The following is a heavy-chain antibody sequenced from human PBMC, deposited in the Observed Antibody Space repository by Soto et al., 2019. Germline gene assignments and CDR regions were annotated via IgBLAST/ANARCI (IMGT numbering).Heavy chain of an antibody. CDR2: IKQDGSEK. CDR1: GFTFSSYW. CDR3: ARGPMVLMVYAIYYYYMDV. D-gene: IGHD2-8*01. Sequence: SGGSLRLSCAASGFTFSSYWMSWVRQAPGKGLEWVANIKQDGSEKYYVDSVKGRFTISRDNAKNSLYLQMNSLRAEDTAVYYCARGPMVLMVYAIYYYYMDVWGKGTTVTVSS. J-gene: IGHJ6*03. V-gene: IGHV3-7*01.